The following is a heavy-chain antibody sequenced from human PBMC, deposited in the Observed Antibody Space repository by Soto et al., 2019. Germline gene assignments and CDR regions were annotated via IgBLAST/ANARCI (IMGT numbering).Heavy chain of an antibody. Sequence: SVKVSCKASGFTFTSSAVQWVRQARGQRLEWIGWIVVGSGNTNYAQKFQERVTITRDMSTSTAYMELSSLRSEDTAVYYCAADWSSWELSYYGMDVWGQGTTVTAP. CDR2: IVVGSGNT. V-gene: IGHV1-58*01. CDR3: AADWSSWELSYYGMDV. CDR1: GFTFTSSA. D-gene: IGHD1-26*01. J-gene: IGHJ6*02.